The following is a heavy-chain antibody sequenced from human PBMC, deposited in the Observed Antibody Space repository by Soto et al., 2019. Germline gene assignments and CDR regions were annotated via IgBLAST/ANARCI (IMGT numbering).Heavy chain of an antibody. V-gene: IGHV3-11*06. CDR2: ISSSSSYT. CDR3: ARYMVRGVIKVDY. CDR1: GFTFSDYY. D-gene: IGHD3-10*01. Sequence: SLRLSCSASGFTFSDYYMSWIRQAPGKGLDWVSYISSSSSYTSYADSVKGRFTISRDNAKNSLYLQMNSLRAEDTAVYYCARYMVRGVIKVDYWGQGTLVTVAS. J-gene: IGHJ4*02.